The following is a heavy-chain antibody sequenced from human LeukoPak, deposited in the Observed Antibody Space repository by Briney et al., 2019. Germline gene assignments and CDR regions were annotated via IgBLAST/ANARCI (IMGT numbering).Heavy chain of an antibody. CDR1: GFTFSNYA. Sequence: GGSLRLSCAASGFTFSNYAMHWVRQTPGKGLEWVAVISYDGSNKYYAESVKGRFTISRDNSKNTPYLQMNSLRAEDTAVYYCAREFVAGATSPSYWGQGTLVTVSS. J-gene: IGHJ4*02. CDR2: ISYDGSNK. CDR3: AREFVAGATSPSY. D-gene: IGHD1-26*01. V-gene: IGHV3-30-3*01.